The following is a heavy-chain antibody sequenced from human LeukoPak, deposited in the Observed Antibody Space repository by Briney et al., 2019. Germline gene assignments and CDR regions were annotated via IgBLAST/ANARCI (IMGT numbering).Heavy chain of an antibody. J-gene: IGHJ6*03. V-gene: IGHV4-38-2*01. CDR3: ARVRGYSSSWYLTPSYYMDA. CDR1: GYSISSGYY. CDR2: IYHSGST. Sequence: PSETLSLTCAVSGYSISSGYYWGWIRQPPGKGLEWIGSIYHSGSTYYNPSLKSRATISVDTSKNQFSLKLSSVTAADTAVYYCARVRGYSSSWYLTPSYYMDAWGKRSTATVCS. D-gene: IGHD6-13*01.